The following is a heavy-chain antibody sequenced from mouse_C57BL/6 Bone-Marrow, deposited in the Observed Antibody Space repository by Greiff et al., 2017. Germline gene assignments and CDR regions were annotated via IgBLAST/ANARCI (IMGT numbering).Heavy chain of an antibody. Sequence: EVKLEESGGGLVQPGGSMKLSCVASGFTFSNYWMNWVRQSPEKGLEWVAQIRLKSDNYATNSAESVKGRFTISRDDSKSSVYLQMNNLRAEDTGIYYCTVGYDYDVGFAYWGQGTLVTVSA. D-gene: IGHD2-4*01. CDR3: TVGYDYDVGFAY. V-gene: IGHV6-3*01. CDR2: IRLKSDNYAT. J-gene: IGHJ3*01. CDR1: GFTFSNYW.